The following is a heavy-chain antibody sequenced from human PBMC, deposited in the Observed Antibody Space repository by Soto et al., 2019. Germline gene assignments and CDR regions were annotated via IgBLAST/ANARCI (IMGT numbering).Heavy chain of an antibody. J-gene: IGHJ4*02. CDR1: GYTFTRYA. CDR2: INADNGDT. V-gene: IGHV1-3*01. Sequence: QVQLVQSGAEVQKPGASVKVSCKASGYTFTRYAMHWVRQAPGQRLEWMGWINADNGDTKYSQRLQGRVTITRDTSASTAYMELSSLRSDDTAVYYCARYCSGTSCSLFDYWGQGTLVTVSS. CDR3: ARYCSGTSCSLFDY. D-gene: IGHD2-15*01.